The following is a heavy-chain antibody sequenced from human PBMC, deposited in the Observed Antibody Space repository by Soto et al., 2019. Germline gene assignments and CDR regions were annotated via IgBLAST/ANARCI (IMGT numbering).Heavy chain of an antibody. J-gene: IGHJ4*02. CDR2: IGTAGDT. CDR1: GFTFSGFD. Sequence: GSLRLSCEASGFTFSGFDMHWVRQPTGKGLEWVSSIGTAGDTYYPVSVKGRFTISRDNAKNSLSLQMNSLRAGDMAVYFCAKSQEIGTHFFDSWGQGTQVTVSS. V-gene: IGHV3-13*01. D-gene: IGHD6-13*01. CDR3: AKSQEIGTHFFDS.